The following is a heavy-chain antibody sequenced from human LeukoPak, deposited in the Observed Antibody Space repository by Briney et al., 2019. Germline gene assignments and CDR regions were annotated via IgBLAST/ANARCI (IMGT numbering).Heavy chain of an antibody. V-gene: IGHV4-30-2*01. J-gene: IGHJ3*02. Sequence: SETLSLTCAVYGGSFSGYSWSWIRQPPGKGLEWIGYIYHSGSTYYNPSLKSRVTISVDRSKNQFSLKLSSVTAADTAVYYCARAVRDYYDSSGYPEVGAFDIWGQGTMVTVSS. D-gene: IGHD3-22*01. CDR1: GGSFSGYS. CDR3: ARAVRDYYDSSGYPEVGAFDI. CDR2: IYHSGST.